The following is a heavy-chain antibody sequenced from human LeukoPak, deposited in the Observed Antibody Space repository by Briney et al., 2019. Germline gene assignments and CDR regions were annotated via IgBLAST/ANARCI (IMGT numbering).Heavy chain of an antibody. CDR1: GFTFSIYS. V-gene: IGHV3-21*01. J-gene: IGHJ4*02. CDR3: ARDRGYSGYEIPFDY. Sequence: GGSLRLSYAASGFTFSIYSMNWVRLAPGKWLEWVSSISSSSSYIYYADSVKGRFTISRDNAKNSLYLQMNSLRAEDTAVYYCARDRGYSGYEIPFDYWGQGTLVTVSS. D-gene: IGHD5-12*01. CDR2: ISSSSSYI.